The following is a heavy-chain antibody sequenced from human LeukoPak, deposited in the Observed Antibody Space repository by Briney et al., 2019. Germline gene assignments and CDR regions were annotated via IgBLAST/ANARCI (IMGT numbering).Heavy chain of an antibody. CDR1: GFTFSNYW. CDR3: VRSMSGRNDF. V-gene: IGHV3-74*01. J-gene: IGHJ4*02. Sequence: GGSLRLSCAGSGFTFSNYWVHWVRQAPGKGLVWVARISTVGTRTDYADSVRGRFTISRDNAQNIYLQMNSLTAEDTAAYYCVRSMSGRNDFWGQGNVVSVSS. CDR2: ISTVGTRT. D-gene: IGHD3-3*01.